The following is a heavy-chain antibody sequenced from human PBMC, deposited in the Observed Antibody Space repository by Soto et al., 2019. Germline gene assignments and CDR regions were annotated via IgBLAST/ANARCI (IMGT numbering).Heavy chain of an antibody. V-gene: IGHV1-2*02. CDR2: INPNSGGT. CDR1: GYTFTGYY. Sequence: GASVKVSCKASGYTFTGYYMHWVRQAPGQGLEWMGWINPNSGGTNYAQKFQGRVTMTRDTSISTAYMELSRLRSDDTAVYYCASCSLAKYYYYYYGMDVWGQGTTVTVSS. CDR3: ASCSLAKYYYYYYGMDV. D-gene: IGHD2-21*01. J-gene: IGHJ6*02.